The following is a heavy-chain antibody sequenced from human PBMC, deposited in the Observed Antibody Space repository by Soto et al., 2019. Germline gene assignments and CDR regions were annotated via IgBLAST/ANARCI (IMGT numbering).Heavy chain of an antibody. V-gene: IGHV1-18*04. CDR3: ARVDPLDPNFDY. CDR1: GYTFTSYG. D-gene: IGHD1-1*01. Sequence: ASVKVSCKASGYTFTSYGISWVRQAPGQGLEWMGWISAYNGNTNYAQKLQGRVTMTTNTSTSTAYMELRSLRSDDTAVYYCARVDPLDPNFDYWGQGTLVTVSS. CDR2: ISAYNGNT. J-gene: IGHJ4*02.